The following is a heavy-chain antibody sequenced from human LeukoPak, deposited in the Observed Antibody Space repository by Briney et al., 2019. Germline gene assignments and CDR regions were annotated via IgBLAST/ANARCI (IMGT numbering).Heavy chain of an antibody. Sequence: SETLSLTCAVYGGSFSGYYWSWIRQPPGKGLEWIGEINHSGSTNYNPSLKSRVTISVDTSKNQFSLKLSAVTAAGPAVYYCARRGYSYVHIDYWGQGTLVTVSS. V-gene: IGHV4-34*01. D-gene: IGHD5-18*01. CDR3: ARRGYSYVHIDY. CDR2: INHSGST. J-gene: IGHJ4*02. CDR1: GGSFSGYY.